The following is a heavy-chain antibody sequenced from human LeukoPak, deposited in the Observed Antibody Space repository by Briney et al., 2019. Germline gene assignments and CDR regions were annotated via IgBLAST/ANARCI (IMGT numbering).Heavy chain of an antibody. CDR1: GGSVSSSSYY. V-gene: IGHV4-39*01. CDR2: IYYNGNT. J-gene: IGHJ4*02. CDR3: ARLLARGDFDS. Sequence: SETLSLTCTVSGGSVSSSSYYGGWIRQRPGKGLEWIATIYYNGNTYYSPSLKNRVTISLDTSKNQFSLRVSSVTAADTAVYYCARLLARGDFDSWGQGTLVTVSS. D-gene: IGHD2-8*02.